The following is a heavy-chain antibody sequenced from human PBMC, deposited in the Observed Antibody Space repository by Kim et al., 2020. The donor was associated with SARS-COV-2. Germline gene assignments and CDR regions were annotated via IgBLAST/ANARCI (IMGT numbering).Heavy chain of an antibody. Sequence: GGSLRLSCANSGFTLSLYSMNWVRQAPGKGLEWVSHISAFSTTTKYADSVKGRFTISRDNTKNSLYLQMNGLRAEDTAVYYCVRENYWAFDIWGQGTLVTVSS. J-gene: IGHJ3*02. V-gene: IGHV3-48*04. CDR2: ISAFSTTT. CDR1: GFTLSLYS. CDR3: VRENYWAFDI. D-gene: IGHD1-7*01.